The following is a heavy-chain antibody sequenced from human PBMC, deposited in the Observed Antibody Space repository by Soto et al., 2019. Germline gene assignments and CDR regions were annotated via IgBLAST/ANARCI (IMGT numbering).Heavy chain of an antibody. V-gene: IGHV1-69*12. CDR1: GGTFSSYV. CDR2: IIPITGPA. D-gene: IGHD2-15*01. CDR3: AKGGGSSWAMDV. Sequence: VQLVQSGAEVKKPGSSVKVSCKASGGTFSSYVISWVRQAPGQGLEWMGGIIPITGPAHYAQKSQGRVTITADESTSTAYMELNSLRSEDTAVFYCAKGGGSSWAMDVWGQGTTVTVSS. J-gene: IGHJ6*02.